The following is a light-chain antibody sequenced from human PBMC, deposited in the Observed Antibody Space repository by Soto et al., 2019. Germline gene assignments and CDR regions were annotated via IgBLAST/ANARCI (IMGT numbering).Light chain of an antibody. CDR1: SSDVGGYNY. CDR3: SSYAGSNNNYV. CDR2: EVS. Sequence: QPVLTQPPSASGSPGQSVTISCTGTSSDVGGYNYVSWYQQHPGKAPKLMIYEVSKRPSGVPDRFSGSKSGNTASLTVSGLQAEDEADYYCSSYAGSNNNYVFGTGTKVTVL. J-gene: IGLJ1*01. V-gene: IGLV2-8*01.